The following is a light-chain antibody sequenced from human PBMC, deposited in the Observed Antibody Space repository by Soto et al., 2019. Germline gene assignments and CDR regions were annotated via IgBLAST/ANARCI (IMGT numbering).Light chain of an antibody. Sequence: EIVLTQSPGTLSLSPGERATLSCRASQSVNSSYLACYQQKPDHAPRLLIYGAYSSDTGIPDRFSGRGAGRDVTLTISRLEPDAFAVFYCQQYGSSRVSFGGGPTVEI. J-gene: IGKJ4*01. CDR1: QSVNSSY. CDR2: GAY. V-gene: IGKV3-20*01. CDR3: QQYGSSRVS.